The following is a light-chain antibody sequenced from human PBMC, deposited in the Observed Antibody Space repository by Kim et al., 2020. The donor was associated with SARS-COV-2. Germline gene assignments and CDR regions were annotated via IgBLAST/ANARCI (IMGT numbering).Light chain of an antibody. CDR2: SNN. Sequence: GQSVTISCSGRSSNVGSNYVYWYQKLPGTAPKLLIYSNNQRPSGVPDRFSGSKSGTSASLAISGLRSEDEADYYCAAWDDSLSGPVFGGGTQLTVL. V-gene: IGLV1-47*02. CDR1: SSNVGSNY. CDR3: AAWDDSLSGPV. J-gene: IGLJ3*02.